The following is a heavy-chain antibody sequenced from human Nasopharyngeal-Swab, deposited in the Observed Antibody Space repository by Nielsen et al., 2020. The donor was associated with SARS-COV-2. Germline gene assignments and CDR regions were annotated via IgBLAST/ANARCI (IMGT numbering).Heavy chain of an antibody. D-gene: IGHD2-2*01. CDR3: ARNRVSSTSEAPNYYYYYGMDV. CDR2: INHSGST. Sequence: SETLSLTCAVYGGSFSGYYWSWIRQPPGEGLEWIGEINHSGSTNYNPSLKGRVTISVDTSKNQFSLKLSSVTAADTAVYYCARNRVSSTSEAPNYYYYYGMDVWGQGTTVTVSS. CDR1: GGSFSGYY. V-gene: IGHV4-34*01. J-gene: IGHJ6*02.